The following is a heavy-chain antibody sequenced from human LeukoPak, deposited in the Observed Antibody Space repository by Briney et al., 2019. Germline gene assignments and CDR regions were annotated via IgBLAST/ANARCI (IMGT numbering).Heavy chain of an antibody. V-gene: IGHV3-30-3*01. J-gene: IGHJ3*02. D-gene: IGHD4-17*01. CDR1: GFTFSSYA. CDR2: ISYDGSNK. Sequence: GALRLSCAASGFTFSSYAMHWVRQAPGKGLEWVAVISYDGSNKYYADSVKGRFTISRDKSKNTLYLQMNSLRAEDTAIYYCAKVSTYGDDYHDAFDIWGQGTMVTVSS. CDR3: AKVSTYGDDYHDAFDI.